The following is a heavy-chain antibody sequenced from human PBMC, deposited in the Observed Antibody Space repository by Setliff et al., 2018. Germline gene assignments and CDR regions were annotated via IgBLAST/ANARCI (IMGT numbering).Heavy chain of an antibody. D-gene: IGHD3-10*01. V-gene: IGHV4-39*07. CDR1: GGSISSSSYY. CDR3: ARSGDYGSGRLSP. CDR2: IHYSGST. J-gene: IGHJ5*02. Sequence: SETLSLTCTVSGGSISSSSYYWGWIRQPPGKGLEWIGSIHYSGSTYYNPSLKSRVTISIDTSKNQFSLKLTSVTAADTAVYYCARSGDYGSGRLSPWGQGTLVTVSS.